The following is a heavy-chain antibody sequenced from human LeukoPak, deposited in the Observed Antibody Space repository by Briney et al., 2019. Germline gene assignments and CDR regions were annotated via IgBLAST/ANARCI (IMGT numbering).Heavy chain of an antibody. J-gene: IGHJ5*02. V-gene: IGHV1-2*02. CDR2: INPNSGGT. CDR1: GYTFTGYY. D-gene: IGHD6-19*01. CDR3: ARVPSGYSSGWSNHWFDP. Sequence: ASVKVSCKASGYTFTGYYMHRVRQAPGQGHEWMGWINPNSGGTNYAQKFQGRVTMTRDTSISTAYMELSRLRSDDTAVYYCARVPSGYSSGWSNHWFDPWGQGTLVTVSS.